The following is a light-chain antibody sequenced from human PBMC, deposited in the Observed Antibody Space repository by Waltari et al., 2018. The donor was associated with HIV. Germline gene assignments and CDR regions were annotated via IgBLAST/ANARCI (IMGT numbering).Light chain of an antibody. Sequence: SFVLTQPPSVSVAPGQTATISCGESNIGSRSVHWYQLKPGQAPVLVVYDDSDRPSGIPEQFSGSNSGNTATLTISRGEAGDEADYFCQVWDTSSDHVDYVFGTGTKVTVL. CDR3: QVWDTSSDHVDYV. CDR2: DDS. V-gene: IGLV3-21*02. CDR1: NIGSRS. J-gene: IGLJ1*01.